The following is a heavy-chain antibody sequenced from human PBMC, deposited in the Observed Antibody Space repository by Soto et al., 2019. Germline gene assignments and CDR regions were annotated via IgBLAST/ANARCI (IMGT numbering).Heavy chain of an antibody. CDR2: IYYSGST. D-gene: IGHD3-10*01. CDR3: ARDKEAVRGEGFGGMDV. V-gene: IGHV4-31*03. Sequence: QVQLQESGPGLVKPSQTLSLTCTVSGGSISSGGYYWSWIRQHPVRGLEWIGYIYYSGSTYYNPSLKSRVTLSVDTPKNQFALKLSSVTDADKAVYDCARDKEAVRGEGFGGMDVLGQGTTGTVSS. CDR1: GGSISSGGYY. J-gene: IGHJ6*01.